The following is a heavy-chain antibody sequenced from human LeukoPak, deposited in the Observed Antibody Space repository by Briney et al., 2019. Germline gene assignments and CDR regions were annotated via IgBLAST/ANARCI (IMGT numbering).Heavy chain of an antibody. CDR2: VNPTGSST. D-gene: IGHD3-16*01. V-gene: IGHV1-46*01. CDR3: ARGELLGDVTYYGLDV. J-gene: IGHJ6*02. Sequence: ASVKVSCKAPGDTFTNYYLHWVRQAPGQGLEWMGIVNPTGSSTIYAQKFQGRVTMTRDTSTSTVNMELSSLRSEDTAVYYCARGELLGDVTYYGLDVWAKGPRSPSP. CDR1: GDTFTNYY.